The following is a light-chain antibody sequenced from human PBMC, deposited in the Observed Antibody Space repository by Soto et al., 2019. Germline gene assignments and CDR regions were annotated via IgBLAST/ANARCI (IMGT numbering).Light chain of an antibody. CDR3: QQYNNWPPMYT. CDR2: GAS. V-gene: IGKV3-15*01. Sequence: EIVMTQSPATLSVPPGERATLSCRASQSVSSNLGWYQQKPGQAPRLLIYGASTRATGIPARFSGSGSGTEFTLTISSLQSEDFAVYYCQQYNNWPPMYTFGQGTKLEIK. J-gene: IGKJ2*01. CDR1: QSVSSN.